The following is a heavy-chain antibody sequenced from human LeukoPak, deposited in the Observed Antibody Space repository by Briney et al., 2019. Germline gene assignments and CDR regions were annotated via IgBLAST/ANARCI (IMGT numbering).Heavy chain of an antibody. V-gene: IGHV1-8*01. CDR3: VRGSSRYGGYD. J-gene: IGHJ4*02. CDR1: GYTFTSFD. D-gene: IGHD5-12*01. Sequence: GASVKVSRKTSGYTFTSFDINWVRQATGQGLEWMGWMNPNSGATGYKQNFQGRVTMTRNTSISTAYMEVSSLRSEDTAVYYCVRGSSRYGGYDWGQGTLVTVSS. CDR2: MNPNSGAT.